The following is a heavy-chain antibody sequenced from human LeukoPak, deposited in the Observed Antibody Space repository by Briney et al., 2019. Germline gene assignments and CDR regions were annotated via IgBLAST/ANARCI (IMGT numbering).Heavy chain of an antibody. V-gene: IGHV1-18*01. D-gene: IGHD3-22*01. Sequence: ASVKVSCKASGYTFTSYGISWVRQAPGQGLEWMGWISAYNGNTNYAQKLQGRVTMTTDTSTSTAYMELRSLRSDDTAVYYCATHQFNYYDSSGHYSLMAYFQHWGQGTLVTVSS. CDR3: ATHQFNYYDSSGHYSLMAYFQH. CDR1: GYTFTSYG. CDR2: ISAYNGNT. J-gene: IGHJ1*01.